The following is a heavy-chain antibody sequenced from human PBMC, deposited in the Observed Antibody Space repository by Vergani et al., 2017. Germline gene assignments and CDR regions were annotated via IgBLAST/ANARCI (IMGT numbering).Heavy chain of an antibody. CDR3: ARENYYDFWSGYHTYYYYYMDV. CDR2: IYTSGST. D-gene: IGHD3-3*01. V-gene: IGHV4-61*02. J-gene: IGHJ6*03. CDR1: GGSISSGSYY. Sequence: QVQLQESGPGLVKPSQTLSLTCTVSGGSISSGSYYWSWIRQPAGKGLEWIGRIYTSGSTNYNPSLKSRVTMSVDTSKNQFSRKLSSVTAADTAVYYCARENYYDFWSGYHTYYYYYMDVWGKGTTVTVSS.